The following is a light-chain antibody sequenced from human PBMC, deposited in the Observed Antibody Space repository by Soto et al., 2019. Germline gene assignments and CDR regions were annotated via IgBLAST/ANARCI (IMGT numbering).Light chain of an antibody. CDR3: QEFNTKPLT. V-gene: IGKV1-13*02. J-gene: IGKJ4*01. CDR2: DAS. Sequence: IQLTQSPSTLSASVGDRVTITCRASQGIGTALAWYHQRPGNSPDLLVYDASTLQSGVPSRFSGSGSETDFSLTITGLQPEDFGLYYGQEFNTKPLTFGGGTRVEIK. CDR1: QGIGTA.